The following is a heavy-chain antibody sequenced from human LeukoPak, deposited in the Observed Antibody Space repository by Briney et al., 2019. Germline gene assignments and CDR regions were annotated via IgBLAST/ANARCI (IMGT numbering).Heavy chain of an antibody. CDR3: AKDLRGTFIGDFDS. V-gene: IGHV3-23*01. Sequence: GGSLRLSCEASAFTFSNNGLSWVRQAPGKGLEWVSYISSSGSTIYYADSVKGRFTISRDNSKNTLFLQMNSLRAEDTAVYYCAKDLRGTFIGDFDSWGQGTLVTVSS. CDR2: ISSSGSTI. D-gene: IGHD1-26*01. CDR1: AFTFSNNG. J-gene: IGHJ4*02.